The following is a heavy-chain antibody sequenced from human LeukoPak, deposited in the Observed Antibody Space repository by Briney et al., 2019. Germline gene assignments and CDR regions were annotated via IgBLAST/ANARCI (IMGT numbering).Heavy chain of an antibody. V-gene: IGHV1-18*01. CDR3: ARGDGGDPLDAFDI. D-gene: IGHD2-21*02. CDR1: GYTFTSYG. CDR2: ISAYNGNT. J-gene: IGHJ3*02. Sequence: ASVKVSCKASGYTFTSYGISWVRPAPGQGLEWMGWISAYNGNTNYAQKLQGRVTMTTDTSTSTAYMELRSLRSDDTAVYYCARGDGGDPLDAFDIWGQGTMVTVSS.